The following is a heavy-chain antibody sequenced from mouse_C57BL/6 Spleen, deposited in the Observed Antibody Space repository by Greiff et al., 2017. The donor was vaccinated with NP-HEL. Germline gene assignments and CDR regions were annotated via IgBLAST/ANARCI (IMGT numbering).Heavy chain of an antibody. CDR2: IDPSDSET. J-gene: IGHJ4*01. D-gene: IGHD2-1*01. CDR1: GYTFTSYW. Sequence: QVQLQQPGAELVRPGSSVKLSCKASGYTFTSYWMHWVKQRPIQGLEWIGNIDPSDSETHYNQKFKDKATLTVDKSSSTAYMQLSSLTSEDSAVYDCASDGNYGHYYAMDYWGQGTSVTVSS. V-gene: IGHV1-52*01. CDR3: ASDGNYGHYYAMDY.